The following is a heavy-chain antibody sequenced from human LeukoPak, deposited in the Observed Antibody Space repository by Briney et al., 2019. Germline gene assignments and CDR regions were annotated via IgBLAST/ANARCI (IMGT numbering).Heavy chain of an antibody. CDR3: ARDVRVVAARRVLYYFDY. D-gene: IGHD6-6*01. CDR2: IYYSGST. V-gene: IGHV4-59*01. Sequence: PSETLSLTCTVSGGSTCSSYWSRIRQPPGKGLEWIGYIYYSGSTNYNPSLKSRVTISVDTSKNQFSLKLSFVTAADTAVYYCARDVRVVAARRVLYYFDYWGQGTLVTVSS. J-gene: IGHJ4*02. CDR1: GGSTCSSY.